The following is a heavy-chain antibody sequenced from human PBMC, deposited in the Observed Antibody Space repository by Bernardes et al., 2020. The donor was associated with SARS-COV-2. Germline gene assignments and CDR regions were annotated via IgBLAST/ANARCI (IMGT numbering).Heavy chain of an antibody. CDR3: ATPLLVYSAFAI. D-gene: IGHD1-1*01. CDR2: FDPEDGET. CDR1: GYTLTELS. V-gene: IGHV1-24*01. Sequence: ASVKVSCKVSGYTLTELSMHWVRQAPGKGLEWMGGFDPEDGETIYAQKFQGRVTMTEDTSTDTAYMELSSLRAEDTAVYYCATPLLVYSAFAIWGQGTMVTVSS. J-gene: IGHJ3*02.